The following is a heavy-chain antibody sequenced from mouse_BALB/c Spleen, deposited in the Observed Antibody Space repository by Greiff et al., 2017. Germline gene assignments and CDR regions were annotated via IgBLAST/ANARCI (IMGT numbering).Heavy chain of an antibody. D-gene: IGHD1-1*01. Sequence: EVQRVESGGGLVQPGGSRKLSCAASGFTFSSFGMHWVRQAPEKGLEWVAYISSGSSTIYYADTVKGRFTISRDNPKNTLFLQMTSLRSEDTAMYYCARSGFYEGFMDYWGQGTSVTVSS. CDR3: ARSGFYEGFMDY. J-gene: IGHJ4*01. CDR2: ISSGSSTI. V-gene: IGHV5-17*02. CDR1: GFTFSSFG.